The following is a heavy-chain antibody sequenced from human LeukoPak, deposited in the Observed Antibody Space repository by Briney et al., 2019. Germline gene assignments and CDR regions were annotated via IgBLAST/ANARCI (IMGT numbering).Heavy chain of an antibody. V-gene: IGHV3-21*01. CDR2: ISGSSSYI. D-gene: IGHD3-10*01. J-gene: IGHJ4*02. CDR3: ARGEYGSGSYHIDY. CDR1: GFTFSNYN. Sequence: GGSLRLSCAASGFTFSNYNMNWVRQAPGKGLEWVSFISGSSSYIYYADSVKGRFTISRDNAKNSPYLQMNSLRAEDTAVYYCARGEYGSGSYHIDYWGQGTLVTVSS.